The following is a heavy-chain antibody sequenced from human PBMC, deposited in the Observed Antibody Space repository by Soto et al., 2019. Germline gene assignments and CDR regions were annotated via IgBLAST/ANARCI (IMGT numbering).Heavy chain of an antibody. D-gene: IGHD3-22*01. Sequence: EVQLLESGGGLVQPGGSLRLSCAASGFTFSSYAMSWVRQAPGQGLEWVSAISGSGGSTYYADSVKGRFTISRDNSKNTLYQQMNSLRAEDTAVYYCAKDDSSGYYAYWGQGTLVTVSS. J-gene: IGHJ4*02. CDR2: ISGSGGST. CDR3: AKDDSSGYYAY. CDR1: GFTFSSYA. V-gene: IGHV3-23*01.